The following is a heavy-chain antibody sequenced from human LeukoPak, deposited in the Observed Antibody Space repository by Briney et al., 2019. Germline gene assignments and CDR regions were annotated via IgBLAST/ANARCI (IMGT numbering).Heavy chain of an antibody. V-gene: IGHV4-39*07. J-gene: IGHJ3*02. CDR2: IHYSGST. Sequence: SETLSLTCTVSGGSISSSSYYWGWIRQPPGKGLEWIGSIHYSGSTYYNPSLKSRVTISVDTSKNQFSLKLSSVTAADTAVYYCARVRMQQLVPDAFDIWGQGTMVTVSS. D-gene: IGHD6-13*01. CDR3: ARVRMQQLVPDAFDI. CDR1: GGSISSSSYY.